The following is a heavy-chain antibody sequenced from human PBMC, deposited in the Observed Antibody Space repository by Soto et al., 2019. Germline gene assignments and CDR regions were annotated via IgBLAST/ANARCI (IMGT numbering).Heavy chain of an antibody. CDR2: IYYSGST. J-gene: IGHJ5*02. CDR3: ARPRSRYDDDYGGENWFDP. D-gene: IGHD4-17*01. CDR1: GGSISSSSYY. V-gene: IGHV4-39*01. Sequence: ASETLSLSCTASGGSISSSSYYWGWIRQPPGKGLEWIGSIYYSGSTYYNPSLKSRVTISVDTSKNQFSLKLSSVTAADTAVYYCARPRSRYDDDYGGENWFDPWGQGTLVTAPQ.